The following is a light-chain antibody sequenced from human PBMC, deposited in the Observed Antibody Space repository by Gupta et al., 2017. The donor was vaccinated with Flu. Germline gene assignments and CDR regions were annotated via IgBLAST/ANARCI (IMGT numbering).Light chain of an antibody. CDR3: QQYNYWPPWT. V-gene: IGKV3-15*01. Sequence: ETVMTQSPATLSVSPGDRVTLSCRASQTVGINLAWYKQRPGQAPRLLIYQASTRASGAPARFSGSGSGTEFTLTISSLQPEDFAIYYCQQYNYWPPWTFGQGTKVEIK. J-gene: IGKJ1*01. CDR1: QTVGIN. CDR2: QAS.